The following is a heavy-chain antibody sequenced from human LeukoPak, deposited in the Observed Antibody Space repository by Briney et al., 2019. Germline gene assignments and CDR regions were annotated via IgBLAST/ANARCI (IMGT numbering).Heavy chain of an antibody. V-gene: IGHV3-7*01. J-gene: IGHJ4*02. D-gene: IGHD1-26*01. Sequence: GGSLRLSCAASGFTFSSYAMTWVRQAPGKGPEWVANIKQDGSEKYYLDSVKGRFTISRDNAKNSLYLEMNSLRAEDTAVYYCVRDQDEDRGSTTFDRWGQGTLVTVSS. CDR1: GFTFSSYA. CDR2: IKQDGSEK. CDR3: VRDQDEDRGSTTFDR.